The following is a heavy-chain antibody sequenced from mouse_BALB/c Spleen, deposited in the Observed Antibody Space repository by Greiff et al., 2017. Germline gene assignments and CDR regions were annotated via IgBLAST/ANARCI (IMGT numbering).Heavy chain of an antibody. CDR2: ISYSGST. CDR3: ARYGYGYDPAWFAY. V-gene: IGHV3-8*02. CDR1: GDSITSGY. D-gene: IGHD2-2*01. Sequence: EVKLMESGPSLVKPSQTLSLTCSVTGDSITSGYWNWIRKFPGNKLEYMGYISYSGSTYYNPSLKSRISITRDTSKNQYYLQLNSVTTEDTATYYCARYGYGYDPAWFAYWGQGTLVTVSA. J-gene: IGHJ3*01.